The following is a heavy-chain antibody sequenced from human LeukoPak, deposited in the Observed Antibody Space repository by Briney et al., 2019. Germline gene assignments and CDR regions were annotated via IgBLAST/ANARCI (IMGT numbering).Heavy chain of an antibody. J-gene: IGHJ4*02. D-gene: IGHD6-13*01. CDR2: INHDGSAT. CDR3: AKRYSSTWYYFDY. Sequence: GESLRLSCAASGFAFSGYWMHWVRQAPGKGLVWVSRINHDGSATIYADSVKGRFTFSRDNAKNTLHLQMNSLRAEDTAVCYCAKRYSSTWYYFDYWGQGTLLTVSS. V-gene: IGHV3-74*01. CDR1: GFAFSGYW.